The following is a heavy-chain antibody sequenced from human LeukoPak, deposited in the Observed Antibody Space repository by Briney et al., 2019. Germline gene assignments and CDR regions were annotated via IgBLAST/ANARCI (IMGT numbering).Heavy chain of an antibody. V-gene: IGHV3-21*01. CDR2: ISSSSSYT. CDR3: ARDLSSGLYHDY. D-gene: IGHD6-13*01. J-gene: IGHJ4*02. CDR1: GFTFSSYS. Sequence: GGSLRLSCAASGFTFSSYSMNWVRQAPGKGLEWVSSISSSSSYTYYADSVKGRFTISRDNAKNSLYLQMNSLRAEDTAVYYCARDLSSGLYHDYWGQGTLVTVSS.